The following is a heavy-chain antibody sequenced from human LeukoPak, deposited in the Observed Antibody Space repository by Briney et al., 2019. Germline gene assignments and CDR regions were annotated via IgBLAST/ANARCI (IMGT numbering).Heavy chain of an antibody. CDR3: ATDDSSGYYFNY. D-gene: IGHD3-22*01. V-gene: IGHV4-38-2*02. CDR1: GYSISTSYY. J-gene: IGHJ4*02. Sequence: SETLSLTCTVSGYSISTSYYWGWIRQPPGKGLEWIGSIYHSGNTYYNPSLKSRVTISVDTSKNQFSLKLSSVTAADTAVYYCATDDSSGYYFNYWGQGTLVTVSS. CDR2: IYHSGNT.